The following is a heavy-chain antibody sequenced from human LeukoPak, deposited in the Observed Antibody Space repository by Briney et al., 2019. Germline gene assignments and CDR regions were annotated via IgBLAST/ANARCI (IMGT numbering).Heavy chain of an antibody. CDR1: GGSFSGYY. CDR2: INRSGST. V-gene: IGHV4-34*01. CDR3: ARSACSGGSCYSQRGAFDI. Sequence: PSETLSLTYAVYGGSFSGYYWSWIRQPPGKGLERIGEINRSGSTNYNPSLKSRVTISVDTSKNQFSLKLSSVTAADTAVYYCARSACSGGSCYSQRGAFDIWGQGTMVIVSS. D-gene: IGHD2-15*01. J-gene: IGHJ3*02.